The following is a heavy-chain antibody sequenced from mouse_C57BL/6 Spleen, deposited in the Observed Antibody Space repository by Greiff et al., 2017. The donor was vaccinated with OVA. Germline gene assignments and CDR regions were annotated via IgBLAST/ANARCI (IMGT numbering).Heavy chain of an antibody. D-gene: IGHD2-3*01. CDR3: VRGDGYYVDYAMDY. Sequence: EVQRVESGGGLVQPKGSLKLSCAASGFTFNTYAMHWVRQAPGKGLEWVARIRSKSSNYATYYADSVKDRFTISRDDSQSMLYLQMNNLKTEDTAMYYCVRGDGYYVDYAMDYWGQGTSVTVSS. CDR2: IRSKSSNYAT. CDR1: GFTFNTYA. V-gene: IGHV10-3*01. J-gene: IGHJ4*01.